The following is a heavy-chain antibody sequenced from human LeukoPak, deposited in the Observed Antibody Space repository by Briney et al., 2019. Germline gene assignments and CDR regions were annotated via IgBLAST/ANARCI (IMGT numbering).Heavy chain of an antibody. CDR2: MNPSSGNT. D-gene: IGHD3-10*01. CDR1: GYTFTSYD. V-gene: IGHV1-8*01. CDR3: ASHTYYYSSGSFAY. J-gene: IGHJ4*02. Sequence: ASVKVSCKASGYTFTSYDINWVRQAAGQGPEWMGWMNPSSGNTGYAQRFQGRVTMTRDTSINTAYLELSSLRSEDTAVYYCASHTYYYSSGSFAYWGQGTLVTVSS.